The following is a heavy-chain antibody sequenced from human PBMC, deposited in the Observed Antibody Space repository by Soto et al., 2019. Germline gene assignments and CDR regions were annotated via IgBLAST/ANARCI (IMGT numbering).Heavy chain of an antibody. V-gene: IGHV3-13*01. J-gene: IGHJ4*02. CDR2: IGTLNDK. CDR3: AKSSGPDLGGGCSPPDY. D-gene: IGHD3-3*01. Sequence: WGSLRVSCLFSGPNFGSYDIHWVGQSGEKGLEWVSAIGTLNDKYYADSVRGRFTISRENATHSVYLQMKSLRAGDTAVYFCAKSSGPDLGGGCSPPDYWGQGTLVTVSS. CDR1: GPNFGSYD.